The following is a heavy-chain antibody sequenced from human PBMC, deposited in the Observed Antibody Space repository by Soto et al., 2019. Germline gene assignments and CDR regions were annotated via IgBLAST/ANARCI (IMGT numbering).Heavy chain of an antibody. CDR3: GRDVRRYYSGQFDS. Sequence: QVQLQESGPGLVKPSGTLSLTCRVSGGSISSSRYWSWVRQPPGKGLEWIGEVYHTGSANYNPSLKSRVTISVDVSRKQLSLNLTSLTAADTAVYYCGRDVRRYYSGQFDSWGQGILVTVSS. CDR1: GGSISSSRY. J-gene: IGHJ4*02. D-gene: IGHD6-19*01. V-gene: IGHV4-4*02. CDR2: VYHTGSA.